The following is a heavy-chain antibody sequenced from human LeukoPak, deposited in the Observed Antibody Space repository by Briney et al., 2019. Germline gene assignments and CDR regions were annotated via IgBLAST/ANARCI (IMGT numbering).Heavy chain of an antibody. V-gene: IGHV1-2*06. CDR1: GYTFTGYY. J-gene: IGHJ6*02. Sequence: ASVKVSCKASGYTFTGYYMHWVRQAPGQGLEWMGRINPNSGGTNYAQKFQGRVTMTRDTSISTAYMELSRLRSDDTAVYYCARRAGEGATTPSGMDVWGQGTTVTVSS. CDR3: ARRAGEGATTPSGMDV. D-gene: IGHD1-26*01. CDR2: INPNSGGT.